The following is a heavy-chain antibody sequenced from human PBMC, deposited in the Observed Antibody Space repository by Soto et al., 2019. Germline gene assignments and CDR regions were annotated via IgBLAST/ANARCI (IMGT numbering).Heavy chain of an antibody. D-gene: IGHD2-2*01. V-gene: IGHV4-39*01. CDR2: IYYSGST. CDR1: GGSISSSSYY. CDR3: ARVVIVVVPAATPYYYYYYMDV. J-gene: IGHJ6*03. Sequence: QLQLQESGPGLVKPSETLSLTCTVSGGSISSSSYYWGWISQPPGKGLECIGSIYYSGSTYYNPSVKTRVTISVDTSKNQFSLKLSSVTAADTAVYYCARVVIVVVPAATPYYYYYYMDVWGKGTTVTVSS.